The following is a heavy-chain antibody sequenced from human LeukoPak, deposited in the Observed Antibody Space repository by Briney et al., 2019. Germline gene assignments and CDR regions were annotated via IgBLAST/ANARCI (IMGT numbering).Heavy chain of an antibody. CDR2: IQYDGSNE. D-gene: IGHD2-21*01. J-gene: IGHJ6*03. CDR1: GFTFSSYG. Sequence: GGSLRLSCAASGFTFSSYGMHWVRQAPGKGLEWVAYIQYDGSNEQYADSVKGRFSISRDSSKNTLYLQMNSLRAEDTALYYCAKDTWQFAPDYYYYMDVWGKGTTVTVSS. CDR3: AKDTWQFAPDYYYYMDV. V-gene: IGHV3-30*02.